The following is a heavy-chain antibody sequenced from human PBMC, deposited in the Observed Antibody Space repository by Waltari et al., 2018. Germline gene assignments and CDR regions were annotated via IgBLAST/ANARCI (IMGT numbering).Heavy chain of an antibody. Sequence: QVQLQESGPGLVKPSETLSLTCTVSGGSISSYYWSWIRQPPGKGLEWIGYIYYSGSTNYNPSLKSRVTISVDTSKTQFSLKLSSVTAADTAVYYCARGASATPRDFWSGETWYFDLWGRGTLVTVSS. CDR2: IYYSGST. D-gene: IGHD3-3*01. J-gene: IGHJ2*01. V-gene: IGHV4-59*01. CDR3: ARGASATPRDFWSGETWYFDL. CDR1: GGSISSYY.